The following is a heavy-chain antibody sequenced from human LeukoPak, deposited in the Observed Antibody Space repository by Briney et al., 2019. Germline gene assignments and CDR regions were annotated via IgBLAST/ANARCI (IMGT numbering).Heavy chain of an antibody. Sequence: ASVKVSCKASGYTFTSYDINWVRQATGQGLEWMGGIIPIFGTANYAQKLQGRVTMTTDTSTSTAYMELRSLRSDDTAVYYCAREPGCGGDCHPGYYYYGMDVWGQGTTVTVSS. CDR3: AREPGCGGDCHPGYYYYGMDV. V-gene: IGHV1-18*01. D-gene: IGHD2-21*02. CDR2: IIPIFGTA. CDR1: GYTFTSYD. J-gene: IGHJ6*02.